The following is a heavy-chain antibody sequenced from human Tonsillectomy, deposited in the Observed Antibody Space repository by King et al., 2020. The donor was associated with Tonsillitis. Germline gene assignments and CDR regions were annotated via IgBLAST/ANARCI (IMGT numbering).Heavy chain of an antibody. J-gene: IGHJ3*02. V-gene: IGHV1-2*02. CDR2: INPNSGGT. Sequence: VQLVQSGAEVKKPGASVKVSCKASGYTFTGYYMNWVRQAPGQGLEWMGWINPNSGGTNYAQKFQGRVTMTRDTSISTAYMELSRLRSDDTAVYYCARVYRCWTRRDSFDIWGQGTIVTVSS. D-gene: IGHD1-1*01. CDR3: ARVYRCWTRRDSFDI. CDR1: GYTFTGYY.